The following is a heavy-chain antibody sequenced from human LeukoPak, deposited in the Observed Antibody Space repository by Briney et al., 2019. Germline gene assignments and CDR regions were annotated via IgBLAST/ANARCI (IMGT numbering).Heavy chain of an antibody. J-gene: IGHJ4*02. CDR2: ISGSGGST. V-gene: IGHV3-23*01. Sequence: GGSLRLSCAASGFTFSSYAMSWVRRAPGKGLEWVTAISGSGGSTYYADSVKGRFTISRDNSKNTLYLQMNSLRAEDTDVYYCASSPVGYDILTGYPGGWGQGTLVTVSS. D-gene: IGHD3-9*01. CDR3: ASSPVGYDILTGYPGG. CDR1: GFTFSSYA.